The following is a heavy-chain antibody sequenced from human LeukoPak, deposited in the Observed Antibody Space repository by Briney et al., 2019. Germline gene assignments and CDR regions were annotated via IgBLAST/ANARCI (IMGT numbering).Heavy chain of an antibody. D-gene: IGHD6-6*01. CDR2: MNPNSGNT. CDR3: ARGRAGIAARSRSYYFDY. J-gene: IGHJ4*02. V-gene: IGHV1-8*01. CDR1: GYTFTSYD. Sequence: ASVKVSCKASGYTFTSYDINWVRQATGQGLEWMGWMNPNSGNTGYAQKFQGRVTMTRNTSIGTAYMELSSLRPEDTAVYYCARGRAGIAARSRSYYFDYWGQGTLVTVSS.